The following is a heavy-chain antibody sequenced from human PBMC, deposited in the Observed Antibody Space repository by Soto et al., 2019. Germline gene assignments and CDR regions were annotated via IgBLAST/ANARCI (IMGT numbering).Heavy chain of an antibody. J-gene: IGHJ4*02. CDR3: ARGLLWFGELSITYYFDY. V-gene: IGHV3-30-3*01. CDR2: ISYDGSNK. Sequence: HPVGSLRLSCAASGFTFSSYAMHWVRQAPGKGLEWVAVISYDGSNKYYADSVKGRFTISRDNSKNTLYLQMNSLRAEDTAVYYCARGLLWFGELSITYYFDYWGQGTLVTVSS. D-gene: IGHD3-10*01. CDR1: GFTFSSYA.